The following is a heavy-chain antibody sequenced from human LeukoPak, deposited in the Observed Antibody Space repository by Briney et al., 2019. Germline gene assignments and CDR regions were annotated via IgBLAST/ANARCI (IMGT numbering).Heavy chain of an antibody. V-gene: IGHV4-59*01. CDR3: ASGPYPAAGTDHQFDY. CDR2: IYYSGST. J-gene: IGHJ4*02. D-gene: IGHD6-13*01. CDR1: GVSISSYY. Sequence: SETLSLTCTVSGVSISSYYWSWIRQPPGKGLEWSGYIYYSGSTNYNPSLYNPSLNSRVTISVDTSKNQFSLKLTSVTAADTAVYYCASGPYPAAGTDHQFDYWGQGTLVTVSS.